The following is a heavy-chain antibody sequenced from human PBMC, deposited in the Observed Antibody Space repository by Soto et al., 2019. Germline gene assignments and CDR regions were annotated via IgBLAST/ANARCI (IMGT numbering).Heavy chain of an antibody. V-gene: IGHV1-18*01. D-gene: IGHD3-10*01. CDR1: GYSFANNG. CDR3: AKSHGSGRADF. Sequence: QIQLVQSGAEVKKPGASVKVSCRASGYSFANNGITWVRQAPGQGLEWMGWISGYNGNTKYAQSVQDRVTMTTDTSTSTAYMELRRLRSDDKAVYYCAKSHGSGRADFWGQGTLVTVSS. CDR2: ISGYNGNT. J-gene: IGHJ4*02.